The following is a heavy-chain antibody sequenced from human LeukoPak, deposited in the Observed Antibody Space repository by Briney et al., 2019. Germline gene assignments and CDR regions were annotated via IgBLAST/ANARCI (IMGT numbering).Heavy chain of an antibody. CDR2: IYYSGST. CDR1: GGSISSYY. J-gene: IGHJ4*02. V-gene: IGHV4-59*12. D-gene: IGHD6-13*01. Sequence: PSETLSLTCTVSGGSISSYYWSWIRQPPGKGLEWIGYIYYSGSTNYNPSLKSRVTISVDTSKNQFSLKLSSVTAADTAVYYCARAPMYSSSYGYWGQGTLVTVSS. CDR3: ARAPMYSSSYGY.